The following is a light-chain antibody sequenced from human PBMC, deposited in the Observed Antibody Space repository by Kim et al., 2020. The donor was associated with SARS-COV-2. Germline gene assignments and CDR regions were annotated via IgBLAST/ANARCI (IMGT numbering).Light chain of an antibody. V-gene: IGKV3-20*01. CDR3: QHYGSPYT. CDR1: QSVSSGY. J-gene: IGKJ2*01. CDR2: GAY. Sequence: EIVLTQSPGTLSLSPGERATLSCRASQSVSSGYLAWYQQKPGQAPRLLIYGAYTRATGIPDRFSGSGSGTDFTLTISRLEPEDFAVFYCQHYGSPYTFGQGTKLEI.